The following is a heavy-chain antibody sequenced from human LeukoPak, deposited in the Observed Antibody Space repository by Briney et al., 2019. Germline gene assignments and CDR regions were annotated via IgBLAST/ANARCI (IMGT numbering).Heavy chain of an antibody. J-gene: IGHJ4*02. CDR2: INTDGSST. CDR1: GFTFSGYW. D-gene: IGHD6-13*01. V-gene: IGHV3-74*01. Sequence: GGSLRLSCAASGFTFSGYWMHWVRQAAGKGLVWVSRINTDGSSTTYADSVKGRFTISRDNAKNTLYLQMNSLRVEDTAVYYCARGRITSSWYYFDYWGQGALVTVSS. CDR3: ARGRITSSWYYFDY.